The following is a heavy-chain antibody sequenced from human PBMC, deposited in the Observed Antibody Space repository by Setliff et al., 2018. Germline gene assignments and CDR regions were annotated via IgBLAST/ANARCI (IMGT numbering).Heavy chain of an antibody. CDR2: INTNTGNP. J-gene: IGHJ6*03. CDR1: GYTFSSYA. V-gene: IGHV7-4-1*02. CDR3: ARGEYTSRPSGVYYHMDV. Sequence: ASVKVSCKASGYTFSSYAMNWVRQAPGQGLEWMGWINTNTGNPTYAQGFTGRFVFSLDTSVSTTYMQISSLKAEDTAVYYCARGEYTSRPSGVYYHMDVWGKGTTVTVSS. D-gene: IGHD6-6*01.